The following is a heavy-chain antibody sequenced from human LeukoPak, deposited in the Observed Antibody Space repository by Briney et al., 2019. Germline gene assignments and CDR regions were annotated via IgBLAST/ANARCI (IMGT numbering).Heavy chain of an antibody. CDR2: IIPILGIA. D-gene: IGHD3-9*01. V-gene: IGHV1-69*04. Sequence: SVKVSCKASGGTFSSYAISWVRQAPGQGLEWIGRIIPILGIANYAQKFQGRVTITADKSTSTAYMELSSLRSEDTAVYYCARDTGILTGYYRPGGYFQHWGQGTLVTVSS. CDR1: GGTFSSYA. CDR3: ARDTGILTGYYRPGGYFQH. J-gene: IGHJ1*01.